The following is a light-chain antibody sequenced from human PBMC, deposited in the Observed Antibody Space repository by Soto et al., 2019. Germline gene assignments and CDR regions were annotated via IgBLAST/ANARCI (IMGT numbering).Light chain of an antibody. CDR1: QDIKKS. V-gene: IGKV1-33*01. J-gene: IGKJ1*01. Sequence: DLQMTQSPSSLSASVGDRVTITCQASQDIKKSLNWYQQQPGKAPKLLIYDASYLAAEVSSRFSGSGSGTDFTLTISSLQPEDVATYYCQQFDNVPCTFGQGTKVEIQ. CDR2: DAS. CDR3: QQFDNVPCT.